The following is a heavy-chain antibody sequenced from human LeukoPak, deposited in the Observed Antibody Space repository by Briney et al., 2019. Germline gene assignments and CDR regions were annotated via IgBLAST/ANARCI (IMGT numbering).Heavy chain of an antibody. J-gene: IGHJ4*02. CDR1: GFTFSYYA. Sequence: GGSLRLSCAASGFTFSYYAMSWVRQAPGEGLEWVSGITGTDGSTYYADSVKGRFTISRDNSKSALYLQMNNLRAEDTALYYCAKAFNYGSGYNYKTFDSWGQGTLVTVSS. V-gene: IGHV3-23*01. CDR3: AKAFNYGSGYNYKTFDS. D-gene: IGHD3-10*01. CDR2: ITGTDGST.